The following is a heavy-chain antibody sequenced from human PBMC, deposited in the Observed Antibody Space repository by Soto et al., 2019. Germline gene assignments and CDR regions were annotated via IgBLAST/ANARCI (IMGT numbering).Heavy chain of an antibody. CDR1: GFTFSSYW. CDR3: XRGXGDXYDGNGYLGRH. J-gene: IGHJ4*02. V-gene: IGHV3-74*01. D-gene: IGHD3-22*01. CDR2: INSDGSRT. Sequence: EVQLVESGGGIVQPGGSLRLSCAASGFTFSSYWMHWVRQAXXXXXXXXXRINSDGSRTSYADSAKGRFTISRDNAKNXXXXXXXXXXXXXXXXXXXXRGXGDXYDGNGYLGRHWGQGTLVTVSS.